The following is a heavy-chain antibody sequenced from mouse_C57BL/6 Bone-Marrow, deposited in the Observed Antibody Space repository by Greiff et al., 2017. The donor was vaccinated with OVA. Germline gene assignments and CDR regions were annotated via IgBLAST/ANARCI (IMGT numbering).Heavy chain of an antibody. D-gene: IGHD1-1*01. V-gene: IGHV1-81*01. J-gene: IGHJ2*01. CDR1: GYTFTSYG. Sequence: QVQLQQSGAELARPGASVKLSCKASGYTFTSYGISWVKQSTGQGLEWIGEIYPRSGNTYYNEKFKGKATLTADKSSSTAYMELRSLTSEDSAVYFCFIYYYGSSLFDYWGQGTTLTVSS. CDR3: FIYYYGSSLFDY. CDR2: IYPRSGNT.